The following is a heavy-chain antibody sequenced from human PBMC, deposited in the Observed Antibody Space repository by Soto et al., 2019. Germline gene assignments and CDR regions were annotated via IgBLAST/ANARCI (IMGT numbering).Heavy chain of an antibody. CDR3: ARGVLGSSWYASTD. V-gene: IGHV4-59*01. CDR2: IYYSGST. D-gene: IGHD6-13*01. J-gene: IGHJ4*02. Sequence: SETLSLTCTVSGGSISSYYWSWIRQPPGKGLEWIGYIYYSGSTNYNPSLKSRVTISVDTSKNQFSLKLSSVTAADTAVYYCARGVLGSSWYASTDWGQGTLVTVSS. CDR1: GGSISSYY.